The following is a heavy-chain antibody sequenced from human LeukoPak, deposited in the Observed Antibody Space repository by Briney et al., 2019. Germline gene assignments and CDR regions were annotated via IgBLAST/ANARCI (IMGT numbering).Heavy chain of an antibody. Sequence: GGSLRLSCAASGFPLSSYAMSWVRQAPRRGMAWVSAISGSGGSTYYAHSVKGRFTISRDNSKNTLYLQMNSLRAEDTAVYYCAKDQGDYGDYVFDYWGQGTLVTVSS. V-gene: IGHV3-23*01. J-gene: IGHJ4*02. CDR3: AKDQGDYGDYVFDY. CDR2: ISGSGGST. D-gene: IGHD4-17*01. CDR1: GFPLSSYA.